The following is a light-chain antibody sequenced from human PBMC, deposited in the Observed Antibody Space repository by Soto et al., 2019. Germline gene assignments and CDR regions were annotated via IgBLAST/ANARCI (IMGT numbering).Light chain of an antibody. CDR3: QQYGSSPIT. CDR2: GAS. J-gene: IGKJ4*01. Sequence: EIAFTNSPDTRSLSPWERATLSCRASQSVSSSYLAWYQQRPGRAPRLLIYGASSRATGIPDRFSGSGSGTVFTHTISRLEPEDFAVYYCQQYGSSPITFGGGTKVDIK. V-gene: IGKV3-20*01. CDR1: QSVSSSY.